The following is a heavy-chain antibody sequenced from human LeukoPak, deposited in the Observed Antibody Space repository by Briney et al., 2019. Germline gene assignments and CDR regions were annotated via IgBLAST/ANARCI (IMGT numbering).Heavy chain of an antibody. D-gene: IGHD5-12*01. CDR2: IKQDGSEK. CDR1: GFTFSTYW. CDR3: VRDGGYSGYEY. V-gene: IGHV3-7*04. Sequence: GGSLRLSCAASGFTFSTYWMTWVRQAPGKGLERVANIKQDGSEKCYVDSMKGRISISRDNAKKSLYLQMNSLRAEDTAVYYCVRDGGYSGYEYWGQGTLVTVSS. J-gene: IGHJ4*02.